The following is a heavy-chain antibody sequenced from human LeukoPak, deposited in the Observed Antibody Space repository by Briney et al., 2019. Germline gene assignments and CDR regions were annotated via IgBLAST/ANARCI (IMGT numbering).Heavy chain of an antibody. J-gene: IGHJ4*02. CDR3: ARDWNGTDYDTWL. CDR2: IKQDGSEE. V-gene: IGHV3-7*01. D-gene: IGHD3-3*01. Sequence: PGGSLRLSCVASGFTFRNYWMIWVRQTPGKGLEWVGNIKQDGSEENYVDSVKGRFSISRDNAKNSVYLQMNSLRGEDTALYYCARDWNGTDYDTWLWGQPSQVTVSS. CDR1: GFTFRNYW.